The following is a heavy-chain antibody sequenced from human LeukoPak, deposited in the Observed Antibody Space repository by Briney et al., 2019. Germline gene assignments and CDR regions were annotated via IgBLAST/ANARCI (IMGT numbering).Heavy chain of an antibody. D-gene: IGHD3-3*01. Sequence: QPGESLRLSCAASGVPFRSYSMTWVRQAPAKGLGWVSYISSSSSTIYYADSVKGRFTISRDNAKNSLYLQMNSLSGEDTAVYYCAREEWFHAFDIWGQGTMVTVSS. CDR3: AREEWFHAFDI. CDR2: ISSSSSTI. CDR1: GVPFRSYS. J-gene: IGHJ3*02. V-gene: IGHV3-48*01.